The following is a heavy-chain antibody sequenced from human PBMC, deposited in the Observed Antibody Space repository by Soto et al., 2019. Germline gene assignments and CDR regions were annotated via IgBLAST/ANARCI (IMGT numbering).Heavy chain of an antibody. CDR2: IYYSGST. J-gene: IGHJ6*02. V-gene: IGHV4-59*01. Sequence: QVQLQESGPGLVKPSETLSLTCTVSGGSISSYYWSWIRQPPGKGLEWIGYIYYSGSTNYNPSLKSRVTISVDTSKNQFSLTLSSVTAADTAVYYCARDYYPPYSGMDVWGQGTTVTVSS. CDR3: ARDYYPPYSGMDV. CDR1: GGSISSYY. D-gene: IGHD3-22*01.